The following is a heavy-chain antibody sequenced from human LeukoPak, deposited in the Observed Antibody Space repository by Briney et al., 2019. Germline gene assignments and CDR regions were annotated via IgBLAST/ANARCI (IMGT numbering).Heavy chain of an antibody. Sequence: ASVKVSCKASGYTFTSYGISWVRQAPGKGLEWVSAISGSGGSTYYADSVKGRFTISRDNSKNTLYLQMNSLRAEDTAVYYCAKDIYGLPPRAFDIWGQGTMVTVSS. D-gene: IGHD4-17*01. J-gene: IGHJ3*02. CDR1: GYTFTSYG. V-gene: IGHV3-23*01. CDR3: AKDIYGLPPRAFDI. CDR2: ISGSGGST.